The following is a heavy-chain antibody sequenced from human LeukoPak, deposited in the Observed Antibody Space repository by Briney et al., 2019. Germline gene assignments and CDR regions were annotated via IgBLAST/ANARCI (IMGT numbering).Heavy chain of an antibody. J-gene: IGHJ4*02. V-gene: IGHV3-30*03. Sequence: PGGSLRLSCGASGFTFSSYGMHWVRRAPGKGLDWVAAISKDGRNKYYADSVKGRFTISRDNSRNTLSLEMNSLRSEDTAIYYCARTGTREGINYGIDYWGQGTLVTVPS. CDR1: GFTFSSYG. CDR2: ISKDGRNK. CDR3: ARTGTREGINYGIDY. D-gene: IGHD5-24*01.